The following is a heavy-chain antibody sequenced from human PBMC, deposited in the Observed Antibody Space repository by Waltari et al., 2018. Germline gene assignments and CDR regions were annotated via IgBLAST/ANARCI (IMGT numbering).Heavy chain of an antibody. J-gene: IGHJ2*01. CDR1: GFTVSSNY. CDR2: INSGGDT. CDR3: ARDVTGYYYFDL. V-gene: IGHV3-53*01. Sequence: EVQLVESGGGLIQPGGSLRLSCAASGFTVSSNYMSWVRQAPGKGLELVSVINSGGDTHYADSVKGRFTISRDNSKNTVYLQMNTLRAEDTALYYCARDVTGYYYFDLWGRGTLVTVSS.